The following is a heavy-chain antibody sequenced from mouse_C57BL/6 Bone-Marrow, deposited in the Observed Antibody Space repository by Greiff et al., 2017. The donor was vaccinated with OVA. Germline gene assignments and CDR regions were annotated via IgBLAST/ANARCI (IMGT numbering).Heavy chain of an antibody. CDR3: TRIYY. CDR2: IDPENGDT. Sequence: EVQLVESGAELVRPGASVKLSCTASGFNIKDDYMHWVKQRPEQGLEWIGWIDPENGDTEYASKFQGKAIITSDTSSNTAYLQLSSLTSEDTAVYYCTRIYYWGQGTTLTVSS. J-gene: IGHJ2*01. CDR1: GFNIKDDY. V-gene: IGHV14-4*01.